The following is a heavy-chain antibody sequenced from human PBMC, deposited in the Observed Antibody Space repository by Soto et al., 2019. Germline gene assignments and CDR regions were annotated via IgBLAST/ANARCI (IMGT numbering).Heavy chain of an antibody. CDR3: ARDRFGGSGSYEDY. J-gene: IGHJ4*02. CDR2: IIPIFGTA. CDR1: GGTFSSYA. Sequence: QVQLVKSEAEVKKPGSSVKVSCTASGGTFSSYAISWVRQAPGQGLEWMGGIIPIFGTANYAQKFQGRVTITAYESTSTAYMELSSLRSEDTAVYYCARDRFGGSGSYEDYLGQGSLVTVSS. V-gene: IGHV1-69*01. D-gene: IGHD3-10*01.